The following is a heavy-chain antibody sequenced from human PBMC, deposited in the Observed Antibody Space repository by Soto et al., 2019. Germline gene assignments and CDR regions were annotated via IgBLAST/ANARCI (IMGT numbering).Heavy chain of an antibody. J-gene: IGHJ3*02. CDR3: ARDLGLGGYAFDI. CDR2: INPNSGGT. CDR1: GYTFTGYY. V-gene: IGHV1-2*02. Sequence: ASVKVSCKASGYTFTGYYMHWVRQAPGQGLEWMGWINPNSGGTNYAQKFQGRVTMTRDTSISTAYMELSRLRSDDTAVYYCARDLGLGGYAFDIWGQGTMVTVSS. D-gene: IGHD3-16*01.